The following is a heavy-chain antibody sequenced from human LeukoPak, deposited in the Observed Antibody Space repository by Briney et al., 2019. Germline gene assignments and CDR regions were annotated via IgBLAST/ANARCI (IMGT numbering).Heavy chain of an antibody. CDR3: ASDFTAMFTGFDY. CDR1: GYTFTGSS. V-gene: IGHV1-2*02. Sequence: APVKVSCKASGYTFTGSSMHWVRQAPGQGPEWMGWINLNRGGTNCAQKLQDRDTITRDLSISSAYVELTSLSSYDTAVYYCASDFTAMFTGFDYWGQGTLVAVSS. D-gene: IGHD5-18*01. J-gene: IGHJ4*02. CDR2: INLNRGGT.